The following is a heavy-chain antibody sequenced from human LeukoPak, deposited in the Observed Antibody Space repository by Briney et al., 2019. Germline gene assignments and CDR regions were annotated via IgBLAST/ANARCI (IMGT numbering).Heavy chain of an antibody. CDR3: TRGVVVPAAIYVFYYYYGMDV. D-gene: IGHD2-2*01. J-gene: IGHJ6*02. Sequence: GGSLRLSCAASGFTFSSYGMHWVRQAPGKGLEWVAVIWYDGSNKYYADSVKGRFTISRDNSKNTLYLQMNSLRAEDTAVYYCTRGVVVPAAIYVFYYYYGMDVWSQGTTVTVSS. CDR1: GFTFSSYG. V-gene: IGHV3-33*01. CDR2: IWYDGSNK.